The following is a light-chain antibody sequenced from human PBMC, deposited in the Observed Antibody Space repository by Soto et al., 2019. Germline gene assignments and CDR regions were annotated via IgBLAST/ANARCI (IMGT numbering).Light chain of an antibody. CDR1: SSDVGRYNY. CDR3: SSFTSSSTFV. J-gene: IGLJ1*01. V-gene: IGLV2-14*03. CDR2: DVR. Sequence: QSVLAQPASVSGSRGQSITISCTGTSSDVGRYNYVSWFQQHPGKVPKLIIYDVRNWPSGVSDRFSGSKSGNTASLTISGLHPEDEADYYCSSFTSSSTFVFGTGTKVTVL.